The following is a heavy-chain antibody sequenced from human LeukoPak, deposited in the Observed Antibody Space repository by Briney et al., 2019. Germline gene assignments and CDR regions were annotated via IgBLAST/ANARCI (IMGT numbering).Heavy chain of an antibody. J-gene: IGHJ4*02. V-gene: IGHV4-4*02. D-gene: IGHD5-12*01. CDR3: ARRRVYSGSGEFDF. Sequence: SGTLSLTCAVSGGSISSSNWWSWVRQPPGKGLEWIGEIYHSGSTNYNPSLKGRVTISVDKSKNQFSLKLSSVTAADTAVYYCARRRVYSGSGEFDFWGQGTLVTVSS. CDR1: GGSISSSNW. CDR2: IYHSGST.